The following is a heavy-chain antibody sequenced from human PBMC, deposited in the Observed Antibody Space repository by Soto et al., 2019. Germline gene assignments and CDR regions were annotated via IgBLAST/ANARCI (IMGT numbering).Heavy chain of an antibody. CDR2: ISGSGSST. CDR1: TSTFSNYA. Sequence: PGGSLRLSCAASTSTFSNYAMTWVRQAPGKGLEWVSAISGSGSSTHYADSVKGRFFISRDNAKNSLYLQMNSLRAEDTAVYYCARALHHYLSNYYDSSGLDYWGQGTLVTVSS. CDR3: ARALHHYLSNYYDSSGLDY. J-gene: IGHJ4*02. V-gene: IGHV3-23*01. D-gene: IGHD3-22*01.